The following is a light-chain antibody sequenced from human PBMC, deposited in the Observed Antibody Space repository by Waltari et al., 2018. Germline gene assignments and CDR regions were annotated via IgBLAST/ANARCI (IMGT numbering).Light chain of an antibody. Sequence: DIKMTQSPSTLSASVGDRVTITCRASQSISSLLAWYQQKPGKAPKLLIYKASSLESGVPSRFSGSGSGTEFTLTISSLQPDDFATYYCQQYNTYPLTFGGGTKVEIK. J-gene: IGKJ4*01. CDR1: QSISSL. CDR2: KAS. CDR3: QQYNTYPLT. V-gene: IGKV1-5*03.